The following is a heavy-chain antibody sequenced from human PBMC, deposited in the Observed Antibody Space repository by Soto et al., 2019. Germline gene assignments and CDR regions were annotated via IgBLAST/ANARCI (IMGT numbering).Heavy chain of an antibody. V-gene: IGHV1-69*13. CDR1: GGTFSSYA. CDR3: ARGPQGYFDY. CDR2: IIPIFGTA. Sequence: GASVKVSFKASGGTFSSYAISWVRQAPGQGLEWMGGIIPIFGTANYAQKFQGRVTITADESTSTAYMELSSLRSEDTAVYYCARGPQGYFDYWGQGTLVTVSS. J-gene: IGHJ4*02.